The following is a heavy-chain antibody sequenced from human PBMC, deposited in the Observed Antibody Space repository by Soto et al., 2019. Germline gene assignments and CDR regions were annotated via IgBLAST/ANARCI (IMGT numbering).Heavy chain of an antibody. CDR3: AKAIPFYDTSAFFDY. CDR1: GFTFSSYA. D-gene: IGHD3-22*01. V-gene: IGHV3-23*01. J-gene: IGHJ4*02. CDR2: ISISGDRT. Sequence: EVQLLESGGGLVQPGGSLRLSCAGSGFTFSSYAMRWVRQAPGKGLEWVSGISISGDRTYYADSVKGRFTISRDDSKNTLYLQMNSLRADDTAVYYCAKAIPFYDTSAFFDYWGQGTLVTVSS.